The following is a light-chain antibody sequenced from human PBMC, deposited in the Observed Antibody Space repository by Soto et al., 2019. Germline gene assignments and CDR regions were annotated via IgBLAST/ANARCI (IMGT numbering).Light chain of an antibody. CDR1: QSVTSSF. CDR2: GAS. Sequence: EIVLTQSPGTLSLSPGERATLSCRASQSVTSSFLAWYQHKPGQAPRLLIYGASTRATGIPDRFSGSGSGTDFTLTISRLEPDDFAVYYCQQYGTSPLYTFGQGTKLEIK. J-gene: IGKJ2*01. V-gene: IGKV3-20*01. CDR3: QQYGTSPLYT.